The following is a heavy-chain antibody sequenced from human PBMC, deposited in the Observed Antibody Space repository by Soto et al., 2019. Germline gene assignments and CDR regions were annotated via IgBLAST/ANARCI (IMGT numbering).Heavy chain of an antibody. CDR2: IIPIFGTA. J-gene: IGHJ6*02. CDR1: GGTFSSYA. V-gene: IGHV1-69*01. Sequence: QVQLVQSGAEVKKPGSSVKVSCKASGGTFSSYAISWARQAPGQGLEWMGGIIPIFGTANCAQKFQGRVTSTADESTSTAYMELSSLRSEDTAVYYCARCEYWSQLGGYGMDVWGQGTTVTVSS. CDR3: ARCEYWSQLGGYGMDV. D-gene: IGHD6-13*01.